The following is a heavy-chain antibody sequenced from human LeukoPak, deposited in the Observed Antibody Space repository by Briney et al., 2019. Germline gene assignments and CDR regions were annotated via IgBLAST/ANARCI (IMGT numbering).Heavy chain of an antibody. V-gene: IGHV3-53*01. Sequence: GGSLRLSCAASGFTVSDNYMSWVRQAPGKGLEWVSILYSGDNTYYADSVKGRFTISRDTSKNTLYLQMNSLRAEDTAVYYCARSRYYYDSSGTFDYWGQGTLVTVSS. CDR3: ARSRYYYDSSGTFDY. D-gene: IGHD3-22*01. J-gene: IGHJ4*02. CDR2: LYSGDNT. CDR1: GFTVSDNY.